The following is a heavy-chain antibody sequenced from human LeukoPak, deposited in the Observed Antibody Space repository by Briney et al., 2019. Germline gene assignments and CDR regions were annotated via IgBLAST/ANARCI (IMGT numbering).Heavy chain of an antibody. CDR1: GFIFSSYA. CDR2: ISYDGSNT. V-gene: IGHV3-30-3*01. CDR3: ARAGANCSGGSCYSHPRYYFDF. Sequence: GGSLRLSCAASGFIFSSYAMHWVRQAPGKGLEWVALISYDGSNTYYADSVKGRFTISRDNSKNTLYLQMNSLTAEDTAVYYCARAGANCSGGSCYSHPRYYFDFWGQGTLVTVSS. D-gene: IGHD2-15*01. J-gene: IGHJ4*02.